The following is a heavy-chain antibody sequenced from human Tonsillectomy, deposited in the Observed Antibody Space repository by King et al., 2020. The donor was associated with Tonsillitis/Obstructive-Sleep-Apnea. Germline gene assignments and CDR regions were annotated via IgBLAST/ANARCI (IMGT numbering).Heavy chain of an antibody. V-gene: IGHV1-18*01. CDR1: GYTFTSYG. D-gene: IGHD3-3*01. Sequence: QLVQSGAEVKKPGASVKVSCKASGYTFTSYGINWVRQATGQGLEWMGWISTYNGNTNSAQKLQGRVTMTTDTSTSTAYMELRSLRSDDTAVYYCARDGATYYDFWSGYSNWFDPWGQGTLVTVSS. CDR2: ISTYNGNT. J-gene: IGHJ5*02. CDR3: ARDGATYYDFWSGYSNWFDP.